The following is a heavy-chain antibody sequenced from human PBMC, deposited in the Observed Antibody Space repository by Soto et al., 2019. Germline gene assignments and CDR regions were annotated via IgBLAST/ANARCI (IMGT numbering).Heavy chain of an antibody. CDR2: ISGSGGST. CDR1: GFTFSSYA. Sequence: GGSLRLSCAASGFTFSSYAMSWVRQAPGKGLEWVSAISGSGGSTYYADSVKGRFTISRDNSKNTLYLQMNSLRAEDTAVYYCAKSPRGYCGGDCYDYYGMDVWGQGTTVTVSS. CDR3: AKSPRGYCGGDCYDYYGMDV. D-gene: IGHD2-21*02. J-gene: IGHJ6*02. V-gene: IGHV3-23*01.